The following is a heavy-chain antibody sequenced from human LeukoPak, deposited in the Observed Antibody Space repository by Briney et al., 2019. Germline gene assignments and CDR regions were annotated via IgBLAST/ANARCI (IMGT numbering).Heavy chain of an antibody. V-gene: IGHV1-46*01. CDR2: INPSGGST. Sequence: ASVNVCCKASGYTFTIYYLNLVRQAPAPGLEWMGIINPSGGSTSYAQKFQVRVTMTRDMPTSTVYMELSSLRSEDTAVYYCARGRVERATTPFDYWGQGTLVTVSS. J-gene: IGHJ4*02. CDR1: GYTFTIYY. CDR3: ARGRVERATTPFDY. D-gene: IGHD5-24*01.